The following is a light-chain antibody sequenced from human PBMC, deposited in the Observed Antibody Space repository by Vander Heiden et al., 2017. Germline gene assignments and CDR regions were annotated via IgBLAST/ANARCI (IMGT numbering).Light chain of an antibody. J-gene: IGKJ2*01. CDR3: QQYSSSSYT. CDR2: ATS. V-gene: IGKV3-20*01. Sequence: EVVLTQSPGTLSLSPGEGATLSCRASQSVSSNYLLWYQQKPGQAPRLLIYATSSRATGIPDRFTGSGSGTDFTLTISRLEPEDFAVYYCQQYSSSSYTFGQGTKLEIK. CDR1: QSVSSNY.